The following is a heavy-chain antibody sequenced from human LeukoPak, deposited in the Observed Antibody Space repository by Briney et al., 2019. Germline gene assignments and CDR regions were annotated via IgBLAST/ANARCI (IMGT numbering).Heavy chain of an antibody. CDR1: GFTVSSNY. Sequence: GGSLRLSCAASGFTVSSNYMSWVRQAPGKGLEWVSVIYSGGSTYHADSVKGRFTISRDNSKNTLYLKMNSLRAEDTAVYYCAREASIAVAGTDHDAFDIWGQGTMVTVSS. D-gene: IGHD6-19*01. V-gene: IGHV3-53*01. CDR2: IYSGGST. CDR3: AREASIAVAGTDHDAFDI. J-gene: IGHJ3*02.